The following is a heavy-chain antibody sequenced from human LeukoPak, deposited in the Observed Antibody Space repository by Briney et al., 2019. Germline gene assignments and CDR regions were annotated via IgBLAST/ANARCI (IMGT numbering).Heavy chain of an antibody. Sequence: SVKVSCKASGGTFSSYAISWVRQALGQGLEWMGGIIPIFGTANYAQKFQGRVTITADESTSTAYMELSSLRSEDTAVYYCARDPVCSSTSCYTQFDYWGQGTLVTVSS. CDR2: IIPIFGTA. CDR1: GGTFSSYA. V-gene: IGHV1-69*13. J-gene: IGHJ4*02. D-gene: IGHD2-2*02. CDR3: ARDPVCSSTSCYTQFDY.